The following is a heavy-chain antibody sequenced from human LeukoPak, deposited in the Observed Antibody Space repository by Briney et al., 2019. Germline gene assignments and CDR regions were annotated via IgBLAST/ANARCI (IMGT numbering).Heavy chain of an antibody. V-gene: IGHV3-23*01. J-gene: IGHJ1*01. CDR3: AKDDAWGRYKD. D-gene: IGHD3-16*01. CDR2: ISPSGGIT. CDR1: GFTFSDYY. Sequence: GGFLGLSRAASGFTFSDYYMNWVRQAPGKGLEWVSGISPSGGITYYTDSVRGRFTISRDNSKNTVSLRMNSLRGEDTAVYYCAKDDAWGRYKDWGQGTLVTVSS.